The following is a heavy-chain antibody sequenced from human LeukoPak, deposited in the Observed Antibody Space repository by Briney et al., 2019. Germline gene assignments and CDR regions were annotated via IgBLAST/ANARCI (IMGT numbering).Heavy chain of an antibody. CDR1: GGSFSGYY. D-gene: IGHD6-19*01. CDR2: INHSGST. J-gene: IGHJ4*02. V-gene: IGHV4-34*01. Sequence: PSETLSLTCAVYGGSFSGYYWSWIRQPPGKGLEWIGEINHSGSTNYNPSLKSRVTISVDPSKNQFSLKLSSVTAADTAVYYCARGRSYVRYSSGWYGDDYWGQGTLVTVSS. CDR3: ARGRSYVRYSSGWYGDDY.